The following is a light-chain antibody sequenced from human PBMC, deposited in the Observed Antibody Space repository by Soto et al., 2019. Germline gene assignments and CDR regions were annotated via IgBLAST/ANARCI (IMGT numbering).Light chain of an antibody. CDR2: EVT. V-gene: IGLV2-14*01. CDR3: SSHTSGSTRV. J-gene: IGLJ1*01. CDR1: FSDVGGYDY. Sequence: QSVLTQPASVSGSPGLSIAISCTGTFSDVGGYDYVSWYQQHPDKAPKLMIYEVTKRPSGVSNRFSGSKSGNTASLTISGLQPEDEADYYCSSHTSGSTRVFGSGTKLTVL.